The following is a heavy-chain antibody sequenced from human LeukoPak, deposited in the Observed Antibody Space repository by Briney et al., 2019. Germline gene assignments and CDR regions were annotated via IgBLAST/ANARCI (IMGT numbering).Heavy chain of an antibody. CDR3: ARHGYQLLARNWFDP. Sequence: QASETLSLTCTVSGGSISSSSYYWGWIRQPPGKGLEWSGSIYYSGSTYYNPSLKRRVTLSVATSKHQFSLKLSSVTAADTAVYYCARHGYQLLARNWFDPWGQGTLVTVSS. CDR2: IYYSGST. J-gene: IGHJ5*02. V-gene: IGHV4-39*01. D-gene: IGHD2-2*01. CDR1: GGSISSSSYY.